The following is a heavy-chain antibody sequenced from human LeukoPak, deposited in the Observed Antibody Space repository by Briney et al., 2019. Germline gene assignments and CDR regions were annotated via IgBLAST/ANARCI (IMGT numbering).Heavy chain of an antibody. J-gene: IGHJ3*02. CDR1: GGSTSSYY. CDR3: ARHSGSYYGDAFDI. CDR2: IYYSGST. D-gene: IGHD1-26*01. V-gene: IGHV4-59*08. Sequence: SETLSLTCTVSGGSTSSYYWSWIRQPPGKALEWIGYIYYSGSTNYNPSLKSRITILADTSKNQFSLKLSSVTAADTAVYYCARHSGSYYGDAFDIWGQGTLVTVSS.